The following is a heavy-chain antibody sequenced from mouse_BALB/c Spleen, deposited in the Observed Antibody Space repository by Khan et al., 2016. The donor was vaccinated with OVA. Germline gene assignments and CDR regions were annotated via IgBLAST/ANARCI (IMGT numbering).Heavy chain of an antibody. V-gene: IGHV3-8*02. CDR3: ARSTYRYAFVY. CDR2: IIYTGYT. D-gene: IGHD2-12*01. J-gene: IGHJ3*01. Sequence: EVQLQESGPSLVKPSQTLSLTCSVTGDSITSGYWHWIRKFPGNKLEYMGYIIYTGYTYYNPSLHSRISITRHTSKNQYYLQLNSVTDEDTATYYCARSTYRYAFVYWGQGTLVTVSA. CDR1: GDSITSGY.